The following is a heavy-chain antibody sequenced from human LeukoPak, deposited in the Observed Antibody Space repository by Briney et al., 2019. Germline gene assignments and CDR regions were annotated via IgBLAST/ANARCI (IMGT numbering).Heavy chain of an antibody. V-gene: IGHV3-7*01. J-gene: IGHJ3*02. CDR2: IKQDGGSK. D-gene: IGHD2-15*01. Sequence: ETLSLTCTVSGASISRTTYYWGWFRQPPGKGLEFVANIKQDGGSKNYVDSVKGRFTISRDNAENSLYLRMSSLRAEDTALYYCARDPGWSSFDIWGQGIMVTVSS. CDR3: ARDPGWSSFDI. CDR1: GASISRTTYY.